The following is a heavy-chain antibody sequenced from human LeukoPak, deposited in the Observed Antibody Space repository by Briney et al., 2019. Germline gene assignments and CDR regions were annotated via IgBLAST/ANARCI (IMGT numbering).Heavy chain of an antibody. J-gene: IGHJ6*03. Sequence: PSETLSLTCTISGFSVSDYYWSWIRQSSGKGLEWIGYIYHTGSTSDTPSLKSRVAMSVDTSKDQFSLKLSSVTAADNAVYYGARDSVIVATMDYYYYMDVWGKGTTVTISS. D-gene: IGHD5-12*01. CDR3: ARDSVIVATMDYYYYMDV. V-gene: IGHV4-59*02. CDR2: IYHTGST. CDR1: GFSVSDYY.